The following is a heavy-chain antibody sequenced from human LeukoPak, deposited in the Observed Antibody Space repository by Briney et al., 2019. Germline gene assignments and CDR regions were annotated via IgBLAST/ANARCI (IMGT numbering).Heavy chain of an antibody. CDR3: AREYYDILTGYSPHDY. J-gene: IGHJ4*02. CDR2: ISSSSSTI. V-gene: IGHV3-48*01. CDR1: GFTFSSYS. Sequence: GGSLRLSCAASGFTFSSYSMNWVRQAPGKGLEWVSYISSSSSTIYYADSVKGRFTISRDNAKNSLYLQMNSLRAEDTAVYYCAREYYDILTGYSPHDYWGQGTLVTVSS. D-gene: IGHD3-9*01.